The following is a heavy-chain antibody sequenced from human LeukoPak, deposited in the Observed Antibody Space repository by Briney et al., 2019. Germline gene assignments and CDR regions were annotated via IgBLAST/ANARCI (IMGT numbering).Heavy chain of an antibody. D-gene: IGHD3-22*01. CDR1: GGSIRSY. CDR3: AGDIYYEPYNWFDP. Sequence: SETLSLTCTVSGGSIRSYWSWIRQPAGKGLEWIGRIYGSGSTDYNPSLKGRVTMSVDTSKNQFSLKLSSVTAADTAVYYCAGDIYYEPYNWFDPWGQGTLVTVSS. J-gene: IGHJ5*02. V-gene: IGHV4-4*07. CDR2: IYGSGST.